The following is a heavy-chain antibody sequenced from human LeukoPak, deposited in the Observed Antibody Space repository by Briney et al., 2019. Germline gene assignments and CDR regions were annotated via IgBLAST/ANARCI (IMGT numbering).Heavy chain of an antibody. CDR2: IYYSGST. D-gene: IGHD6-13*01. J-gene: IGHJ3*02. CDR3: ARLAQRVDAFDI. V-gene: IGHV4-59*08. Sequence: SETLSLTCTVSGGSISSYYWSWIRQPPGKGLEWIGYIYYSGSTNYNPSLESRVTISVDTSKNQFSLKLSSVTAADTAVYYCARLAQRVDAFDIWGQGTMVTVSS. CDR1: GGSISSYY.